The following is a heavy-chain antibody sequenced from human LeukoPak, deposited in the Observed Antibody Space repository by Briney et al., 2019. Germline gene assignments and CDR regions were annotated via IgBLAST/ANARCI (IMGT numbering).Heavy chain of an antibody. Sequence: GRSLRLSCAASGFTFSSYGMQWVRQAPGKGLERVAVIWDGGGNKYYADSVKGRFPISRDNSKNTLYLQMNSLRAEDTAVYYCAKDGHPGYHFDYWGQGTLVTVSS. CDR1: GFTFSSYG. J-gene: IGHJ4*02. CDR3: AKDGHPGYHFDY. D-gene: IGHD6-13*01. CDR2: IWDGGGNK. V-gene: IGHV3-30*18.